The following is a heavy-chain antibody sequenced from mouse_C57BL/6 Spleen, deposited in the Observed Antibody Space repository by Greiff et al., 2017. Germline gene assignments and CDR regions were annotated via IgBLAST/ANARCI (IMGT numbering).Heavy chain of an antibody. V-gene: IGHV1-55*01. Sequence: VQLQQPGAELVKPGASVKMSCKASGYTFTSYWITWVKQRPGQGLEWIGDIYPVSGSTNYNEKFKSKATLTVDTSASTAYMQLSSLTSEDSAVYYCARTKAPFDYWGQGTTLTVSS. CDR3: ARTKAPFDY. J-gene: IGHJ2*01. CDR2: IYPVSGST. CDR1: GYTFTSYW.